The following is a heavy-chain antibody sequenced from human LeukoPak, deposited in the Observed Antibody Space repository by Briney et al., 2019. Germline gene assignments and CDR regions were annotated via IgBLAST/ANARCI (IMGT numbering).Heavy chain of an antibody. CDR2: IYSGGTT. D-gene: IGHD3-9*01. J-gene: IGHJ5*02. V-gene: IGHV3-66*01. CDR1: GFTVSSNY. Sequence: PGGSLRLSCAASGFTVSSNYMTWVRQAPGKGLEWVSAIYSGGTTYYADSVKGRFTISRDNSKNTLYLQVTGLRVDDTAMYYCARGGPTYNILTGYSSLDAWGQGTLVTVSS. CDR3: ARGGPTYNILTGYSSLDA.